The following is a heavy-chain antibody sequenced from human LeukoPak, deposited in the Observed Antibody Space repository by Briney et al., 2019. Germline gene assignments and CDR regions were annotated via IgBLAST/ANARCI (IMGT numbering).Heavy chain of an antibody. V-gene: IGHV4-39*02. D-gene: IGHD6-6*01. J-gene: IGHJ4*02. CDR3: ARSLFRIAARPHFDY. Sequence: PSETLSLTCTVSGDSLSSSTYYWGWVRQPPGKGLEYIGSVFYSGNSYYNPTLKGRVTLSIDTSKNHFSLRLSSVTAADTAVYYCARSLFRIAARPHFDYWGRGTLVTVSS. CDR1: GDSLSSSTYY. CDR2: VFYSGNS.